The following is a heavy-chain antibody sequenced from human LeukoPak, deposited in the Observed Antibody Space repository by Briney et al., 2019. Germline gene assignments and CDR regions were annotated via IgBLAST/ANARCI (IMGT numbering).Heavy chain of an antibody. J-gene: IGHJ4*02. D-gene: IGHD6-25*01. CDR2: IWYDGSNK. Sequence: PGRSLRLSCAASGFTSSSYGMHWVRQAPGKGLEWVAVIWYDGSNKYYADSVKGRFTISRDNSKNTLYLQMNSLRAEDTAVYYCATEYSSGLYWGQGTLVTVSS. V-gene: IGHV3-33*01. CDR3: ATEYSSGLY. CDR1: GFTSSSYG.